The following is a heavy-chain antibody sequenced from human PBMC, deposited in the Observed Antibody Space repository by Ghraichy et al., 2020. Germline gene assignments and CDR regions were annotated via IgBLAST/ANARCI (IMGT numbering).Heavy chain of an antibody. Sequence: SETLSLTCAVSGGSISSSNWWSWVRQPPGKGLEWIGEIYHSGSTNYNPSLKSRVTISVDKSKNQFSLKLSSVTAADTAVYYCARGTGDYYYGMDVWGQGTTVTVSS. D-gene: IGHD2-8*02. CDR3: ARGTGDYYYGMDV. CDR1: GGSISSSNW. V-gene: IGHV4-4*02. CDR2: IYHSGST. J-gene: IGHJ6*02.